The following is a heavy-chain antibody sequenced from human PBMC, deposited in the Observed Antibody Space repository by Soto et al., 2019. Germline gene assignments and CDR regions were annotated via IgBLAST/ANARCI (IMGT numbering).Heavy chain of an antibody. CDR2: ISSSSSYI. Sequence: EVQLVESGGGLVKPGGSLRLSCAASGFTFSSYSMNWVRQAPGKGLEWVSSISSSSSYIYYADSVKGRFTISRDNAKNSLYLQLNSLRAEDTAVYYCARPGHYYYYYMDVWGKGTTVTVSS. V-gene: IGHV3-21*01. CDR3: ARPGHYYYYYMDV. CDR1: GFTFSSYS. J-gene: IGHJ6*03.